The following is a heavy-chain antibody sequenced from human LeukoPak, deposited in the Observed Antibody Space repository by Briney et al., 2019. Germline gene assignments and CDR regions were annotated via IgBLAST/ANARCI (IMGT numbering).Heavy chain of an antibody. D-gene: IGHD3-22*01. CDR2: IYTSGST. V-gene: IGHV4-4*07. J-gene: IGHJ4*02. Sequence: PSETLSLTCTVPGGSISSYYWSWIRQPAGKGLEWIGRIYTSGSTNYNPSLKSRVTMSVDTSKNQSSLKLSSVTAADTAVYYCARGGYYYDSSGPYYFDYWGQGTLVTVSS. CDR1: GGSISSYY. CDR3: ARGGYYYDSSGPYYFDY.